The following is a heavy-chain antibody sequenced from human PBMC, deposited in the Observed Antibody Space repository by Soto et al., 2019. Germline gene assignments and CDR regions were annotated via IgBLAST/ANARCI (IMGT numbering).Heavy chain of an antibody. D-gene: IGHD2-15*01. J-gene: IGHJ4*02. CDR3: ARFQGCSGGTCYSYFDY. CDR2: ISSDGSNK. V-gene: IGHV3-30-3*01. CDR1: GFTFSSYA. Sequence: QVQLVESGGGVVQPGRSLRLSCAASGFTFSSYAMHWVRQAPGKGLEWVAVISSDGSNKYYADSVKGRFTISRDNSKHARYLQMNSLRAEDTAVYYCARFQGCSGGTCYSYFDYWGQGTLVTVSS.